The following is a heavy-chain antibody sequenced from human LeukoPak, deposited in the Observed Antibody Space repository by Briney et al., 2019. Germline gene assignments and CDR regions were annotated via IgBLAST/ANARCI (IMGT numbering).Heavy chain of an antibody. J-gene: IGHJ4*02. CDR3: ARIQTITGTTGGFDY. CDR1: GYSFTSYW. D-gene: IGHD1-7*01. CDR2: IYPGDSDT. V-gene: IGHV5-51*01. Sequence: GESLKISCKGSGYSFTSYWIGWVRQMPGKGLEWMGIIYPGDSDTRYSPSFQGQVTISADKSISTAYLQWSSLKASDTAIYYCARIQTITGTTGGFDYWGQGTLVTVSS.